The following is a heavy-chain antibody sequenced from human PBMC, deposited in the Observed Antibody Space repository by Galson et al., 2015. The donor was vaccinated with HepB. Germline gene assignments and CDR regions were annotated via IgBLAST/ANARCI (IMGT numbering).Heavy chain of an antibody. V-gene: IGHV2-5*02. Sequence: IRQPPGKALEWLALISWDDTKTLSPFLESRLTITSDTSENQVVLTMTNMNPVDTATYYCAYSQTTVTSAFDIWGQGTMVTVSS. CDR2: ISWDDTK. CDR3: AYSQTTVTSAFDI. J-gene: IGHJ3*02. D-gene: IGHD4-17*01.